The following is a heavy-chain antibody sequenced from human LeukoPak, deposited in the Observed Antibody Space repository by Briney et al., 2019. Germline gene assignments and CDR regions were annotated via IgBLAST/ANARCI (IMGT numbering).Heavy chain of an antibody. V-gene: IGHV1-46*01. CDR2: INPSGGST. CDR1: GGTFSSYA. CDR3: ARVPTKYSSSVYYFDY. D-gene: IGHD6-6*01. J-gene: IGHJ4*02. Sequence: ASVKVSCKASGGTFSSYAISWVRQAPGQGLEWMGIINPSGGSTSYAQKFQGRVTMTRDMSTSTVYMELSSLRSEDTAVYYCARVPTKYSSSVYYFDYWGQGTLVTVSS.